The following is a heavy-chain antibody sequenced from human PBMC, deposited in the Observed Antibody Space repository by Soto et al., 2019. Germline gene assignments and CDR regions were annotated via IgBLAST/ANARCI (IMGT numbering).Heavy chain of an antibody. CDR3: ARDQNGSGNYYKRYFDY. D-gene: IGHD3-10*01. Sequence: SETLSLTCAVSGGSINSRYWWSWVRQSPGKGLEWIGEIYRSGSTNYNPSLKSRVTISVDKSKNQFSLNLSSVTAADTAVYYCARDQNGSGNYYKRYFDYWGQGTLVTVSS. CDR1: GGSINSRYW. V-gene: IGHV4-4*02. J-gene: IGHJ4*02. CDR2: IYRSGST.